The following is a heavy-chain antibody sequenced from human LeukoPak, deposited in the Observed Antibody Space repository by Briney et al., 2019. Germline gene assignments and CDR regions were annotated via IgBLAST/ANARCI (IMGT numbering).Heavy chain of an antibody. CDR2: INHSGST. Sequence: SETLSLTCAVYGGSFSGYYWSWIRQPPGKGLEWIGEINHSGSTNYNPSLKSRVTISVDTSKNQFSLKLSSVTAADTAVHYCARGGYCSSTSCYLSYLDYWGQGTLVTVSS. V-gene: IGHV4-34*01. CDR3: ARGGYCSSTSCYLSYLDY. J-gene: IGHJ4*02. D-gene: IGHD2-2*01. CDR1: GGSFSGYY.